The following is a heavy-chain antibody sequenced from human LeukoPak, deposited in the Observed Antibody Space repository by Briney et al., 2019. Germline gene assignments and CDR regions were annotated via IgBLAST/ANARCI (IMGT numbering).Heavy chain of an antibody. CDR2: ISSNGGST. CDR1: GFTFSSYA. CDR3: ASYYYGSGTSPGY. V-gene: IGHV3-64*01. J-gene: IGHJ4*02. Sequence: GGSLRLSCAASGFTFSSYAMHWVRQAPGKGLEYVSAISSNGGSTYYANSVKGRFTISRDNSKNTLYLQMGSLRAEDTAVYYCASYYYGSGTSPGYLGQGTLVTVSS. D-gene: IGHD3-10*01.